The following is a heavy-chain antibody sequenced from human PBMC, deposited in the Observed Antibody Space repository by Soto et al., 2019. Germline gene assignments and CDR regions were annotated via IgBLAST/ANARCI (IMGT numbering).Heavy chain of an antibody. CDR2: IHPSGGGT. D-gene: IGHD2-21*02. V-gene: IGHV1-46*02. J-gene: IGHJ4*02. Sequence: QVQLVQSGAEVRKPGASVKVSCKPSGYTFNTYYLHWLRQAPGQALEWMGVIHPSGGGTTYAQKCLGRVTVTRETCTTTVFMELSSLRSDDTAVYYCARGGHIAVVTASFDNWGQGTLVTVSS. CDR3: ARGGHIAVVTASFDN. CDR1: GYTFNTYY.